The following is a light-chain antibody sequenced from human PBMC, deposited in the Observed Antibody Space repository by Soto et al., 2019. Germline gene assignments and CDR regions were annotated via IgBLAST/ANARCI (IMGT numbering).Light chain of an antibody. Sequence: QSVLTQPPSVSGSPGQSVAISCTGTSSDVGSYNRVSWYQQPPGAAPKLMTYEVSNRPPGVPDRFSGSKSGNTASLTISGPQAEDEADYYCNSYTGSSTYVFGTGTKLTVL. J-gene: IGLJ1*01. CDR1: SSDVGSYNR. CDR2: EVS. CDR3: NSYTGSSTYV. V-gene: IGLV2-18*02.